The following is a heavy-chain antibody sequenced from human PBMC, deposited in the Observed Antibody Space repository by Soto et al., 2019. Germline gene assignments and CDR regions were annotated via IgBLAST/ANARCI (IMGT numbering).Heavy chain of an antibody. V-gene: IGHV3-33*01. J-gene: IGHJ6*02. CDR2: IWYDGSDK. Sequence: VGSLRLSCAASGFTFSSYGMHWVRQAPGKGLEWVAVIWYDGSDKYYANSVKGRFTISRDNSKNTLYLQMNSLRAEDTAVYYCARVSNQINYYGMDVWGQGTTVTVSS. CDR3: ARVSNQINYYGMDV. CDR1: GFTFSSYG.